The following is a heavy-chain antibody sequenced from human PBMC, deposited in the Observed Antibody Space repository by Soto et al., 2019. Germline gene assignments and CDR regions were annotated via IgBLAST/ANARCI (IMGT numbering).Heavy chain of an antibody. Sequence: GGSLRLSCAASGFTFSSYAMHWVRQAPGKGLEYVSAISSNGGSTYYANSVKGRFTISRDNSKNTLYLQMGSLRAEDMAVYYCARGKIVYYFDYWGQGTLVTVSS. CDR2: ISSNGGST. D-gene: IGHD3-16*02. J-gene: IGHJ4*02. CDR1: GFTFSSYA. CDR3: ARGKIVYYFDY. V-gene: IGHV3-64*01.